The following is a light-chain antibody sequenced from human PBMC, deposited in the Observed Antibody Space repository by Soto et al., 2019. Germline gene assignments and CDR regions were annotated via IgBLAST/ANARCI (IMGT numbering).Light chain of an antibody. Sequence: HAVVTQEPSLTVSPGGTVPLTCGSSTGAVTSGLHPYLFQQKPGQDPRTLIYDTKNKHSWTAARFSGSLLGGKAALTLSGAQSEDEAEYYCFISDSGVVVLGGGTKLTVL. V-gene: IGLV7-46*01. CDR2: DTK. CDR1: TGAVTSGLH. CDR3: FISDSGVVV. J-gene: IGLJ2*01.